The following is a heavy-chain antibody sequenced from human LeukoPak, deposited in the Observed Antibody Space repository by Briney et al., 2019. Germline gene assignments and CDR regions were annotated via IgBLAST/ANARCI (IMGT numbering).Heavy chain of an antibody. CDR1: GYSFTNYW. CDR2: LYPGDSES. D-gene: IGHD5-24*01. CDR3: ARASRGGYNQNFDY. V-gene: IGHV5-51*01. J-gene: IGHJ4*02. Sequence: GESLKISCQGSGYSFTNYWIAWVRQMPGRGLEWMGILYPGDSESRYSPSFQGQVTISADRSISTAYLHWSSLKVSDTAMYYCARASRGGYNQNFDYWGQGTLVTVSS.